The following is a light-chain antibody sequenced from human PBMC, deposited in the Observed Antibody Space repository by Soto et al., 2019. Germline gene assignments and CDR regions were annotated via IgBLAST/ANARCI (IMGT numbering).Light chain of an antibody. CDR1: QGIRND. Sequence: IETTRTPSSRPRSAQGRVTITSRSSQGIRNDLGWYQQKPGKAPKRLIYDASSLQSGVPSRFSGSGSGTDFTLTISSLQPEDFATYYCQQSYSTPPINCGQGTRLEIK. CDR3: QQSYSTPPIN. V-gene: IGKV1-39*01. CDR2: DAS. J-gene: IGKJ5*01.